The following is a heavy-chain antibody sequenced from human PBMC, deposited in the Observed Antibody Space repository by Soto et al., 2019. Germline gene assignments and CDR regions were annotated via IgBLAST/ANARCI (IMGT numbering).Heavy chain of an antibody. V-gene: IGHV3-30-3*01. CDR2: ISYDGSNK. CDR1: GFTFSSYA. J-gene: IGHJ6*02. CDR3: ARVSVAGTNYYYYYGMDV. Sequence: PGGSLRLSCAASGFTFSSYAMHWVRQAPGKGLEWVAVISYDGSNKYYADSVKGRFTISRDNSKNTLYLQMNSLRAEDTAVYYCARVSVAGTNYYYYYGMDVWGQGTTVTVSS. D-gene: IGHD6-19*01.